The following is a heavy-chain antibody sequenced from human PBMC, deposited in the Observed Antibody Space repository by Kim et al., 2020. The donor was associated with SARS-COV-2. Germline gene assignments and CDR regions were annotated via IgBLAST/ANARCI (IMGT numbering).Heavy chain of an antibody. Sequence: SETLSLTCTVSGGSISSYYWSWIRQPPGKGLEWIGYIYYSGSTNYNPSLKSRVTISVDTSKNQFSLKLSSVTAADTAVYYCARDRLKYCSSTSCYGTGDAFDICGQGTMVTVSS. CDR2: IYYSGST. J-gene: IGHJ3*02. CDR1: GGSISSYY. D-gene: IGHD2-2*01. CDR3: ARDRLKYCSSTSCYGTGDAFDI. V-gene: IGHV4-59*01.